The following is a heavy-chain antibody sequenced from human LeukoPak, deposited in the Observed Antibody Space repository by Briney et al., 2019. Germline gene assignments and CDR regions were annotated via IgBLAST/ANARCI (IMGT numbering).Heavy chain of an antibody. J-gene: IGHJ4*02. D-gene: IGHD3-10*01. Sequence: PSETLSLTCAVYGGSFSGYYWSWIRQPPGKGLEWIGEINHSGSTNCNPSLKSRVTISVDTSKNQFSLKLSSVTAADTAVYYCARGGEGYHYGSASQDHWGQGTLVTVPS. V-gene: IGHV4-34*01. CDR1: GGSFSGYY. CDR3: ARGGEGYHYGSASQDH. CDR2: INHSGST.